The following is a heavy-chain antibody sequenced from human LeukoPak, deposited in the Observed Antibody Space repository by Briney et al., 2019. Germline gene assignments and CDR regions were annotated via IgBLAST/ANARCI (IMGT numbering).Heavy chain of an antibody. J-gene: IGHJ4*02. CDR3: ARDQTVGLGATTPFDY. Sequence: GGSLRLSCAASGFTFSSYAMHWVRQAPGKGLEWVAVISYDGSNKYYADSVKGRFTISRDNSKNTLYLQMNSLRAEDTAVYYCARDQTVGLGATTPFDYWGQGTLVTVSS. CDR2: ISYDGSNK. D-gene: IGHD1-26*01. CDR1: GFTFSSYA. V-gene: IGHV3-30-3*01.